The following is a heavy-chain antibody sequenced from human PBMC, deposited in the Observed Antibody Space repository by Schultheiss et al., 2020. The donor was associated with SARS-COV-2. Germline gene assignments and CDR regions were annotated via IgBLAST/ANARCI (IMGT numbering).Heavy chain of an antibody. CDR1: GFTFSSYA. CDR3: AKDRSGERYYYGSGSYYYFDY. CDR2: ISGSGGST. J-gene: IGHJ4*02. V-gene: IGHV3-23*01. D-gene: IGHD3-10*01. Sequence: GGSLRLSCAASGFTFSSYAMSWVRQAPGKGLEWVSVISGSGGSTYYADSVKGRFTISRDNSKNTLYLQMNSLRAEDTAVYYCAKDRSGERYYYGSGSYYYFDYWGQGTLVTVSS.